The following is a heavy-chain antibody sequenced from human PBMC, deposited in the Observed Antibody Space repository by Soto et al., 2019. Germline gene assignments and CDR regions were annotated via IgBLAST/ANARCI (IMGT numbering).Heavy chain of an antibody. J-gene: IGHJ4*02. CDR3: ARDWGGPGPFDY. Sequence: SETLSLTCAVSGYSISSGYYGGWIRQPPGKGLEWIGSIYHSGSTYYNPSLKSLVTISVDTSKHQFYLKLSAVTAADSAVYYCARDWGGPGPFDYWGQGTLVTVS. CDR2: IYHSGST. V-gene: IGHV4-38-2*02. CDR1: GYSISSGYY. D-gene: IGHD3-16*01.